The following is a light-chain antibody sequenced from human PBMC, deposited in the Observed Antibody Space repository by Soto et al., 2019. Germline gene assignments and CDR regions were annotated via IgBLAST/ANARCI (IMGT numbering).Light chain of an antibody. J-gene: IGKJ1*01. V-gene: IGKV3-11*01. CDR2: DSS. CDR3: QQRRSWPRT. Sequence: EIVLTQSPATLSLSPGERATLSCRASQSISTSLGWYQQKPGQAPRLLIYDSSNMATGIPARFSGSGSGTGFTLTISSLEPEYFAVYYCQQRRSWPRTFGQGTKVELK. CDR1: QSISTS.